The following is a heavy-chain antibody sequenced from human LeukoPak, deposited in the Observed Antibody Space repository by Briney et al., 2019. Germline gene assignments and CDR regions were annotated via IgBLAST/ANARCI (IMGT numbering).Heavy chain of an antibody. CDR1: GYTFTSYG. CDR2: ISAYNGNT. CDR3: ARDPPSFGYSSSWYYYYYYMDV. Sequence: GASVKVSCKASGYTFTSYGISWVRQAPGQGLEWMGWISAYNGNTNYAQKLQGRVTMTTDTSTSTAYMELRSLRSDDAAVYYCARDPPSFGYSSSWYYYYYYMDVWGKGTTVTVSS. J-gene: IGHJ6*03. D-gene: IGHD6-13*01. V-gene: IGHV1-18*01.